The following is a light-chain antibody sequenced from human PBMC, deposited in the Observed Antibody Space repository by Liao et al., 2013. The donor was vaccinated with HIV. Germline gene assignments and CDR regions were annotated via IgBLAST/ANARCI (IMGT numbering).Light chain of an antibody. Sequence: SYELTQPPSVSVAPGKTASITCGGSNIGSKTVHWYQQRPGQAPVLVISYDSARPSGIPERFSGSNSGNAATLTISRVEAGDEADYYCQVWDSSSIHRVFGGGTKLTVL. V-gene: IGLV3-21*04. J-gene: IGLJ3*02. CDR2: YDS. CDR1: NIGSKT. CDR3: QVWDSSSIHRV.